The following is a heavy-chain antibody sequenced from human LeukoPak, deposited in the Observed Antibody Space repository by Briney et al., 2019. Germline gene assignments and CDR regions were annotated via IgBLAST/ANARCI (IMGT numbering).Heavy chain of an antibody. CDR1: GFNFRNYG. CDR3: ARDRTTNLYEGTSHS. CDR2: MSYDGSKT. V-gene: IGHV3-30*03. J-gene: IGHJ4*02. D-gene: IGHD1-14*01. Sequence: GGSLRLSCAASGFNFRNYGMPWVRQAPGRGPEWVAVMSYDGSKTFYADSVQGRFTISRDNFRNTLYLQMNSLRAEDTAVYYCARDRTTNLYEGTSHSWGQGTLVTLSS.